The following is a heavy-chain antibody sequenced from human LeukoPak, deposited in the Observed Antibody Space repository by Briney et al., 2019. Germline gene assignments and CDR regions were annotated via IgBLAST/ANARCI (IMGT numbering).Heavy chain of an antibody. V-gene: IGHV4-34*01. CDR3: ARGPSFYVWGSYRSSHAFDI. D-gene: IGHD3-16*02. CDR2: INHSGST. CDR1: GGSFSGYY. Sequence: PSETLSLTCAAYGGSFSGYYWSWIRQPPGKGLEWIGEINHSGSTNYNPSLKSRVTISVDTSKNQFSLKLSSVTAADTAVYYCARGPSFYVWGSYRSSHAFDIWGQGTMVTVSS. J-gene: IGHJ3*02.